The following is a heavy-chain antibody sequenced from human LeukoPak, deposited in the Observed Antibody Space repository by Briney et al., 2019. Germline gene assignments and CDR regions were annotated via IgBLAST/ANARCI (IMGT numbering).Heavy chain of an antibody. CDR3: ARSLLDYYDSSGYSYGMDV. CDR1: GGTFSSYA. CDR2: IIPIFGTA. V-gene: IGHV1-69*13. D-gene: IGHD3-22*01. J-gene: IGHJ6*02. Sequence: SVKVSCKASGGTFSSYAISWVRLAPGQGLEWMGGIIPIFGTANYAQKFQGRVTITADESTSTAYMELSSLRSEDTAVYYCARSLLDYYDSSGYSYGMDVWGQGTTVTVSS.